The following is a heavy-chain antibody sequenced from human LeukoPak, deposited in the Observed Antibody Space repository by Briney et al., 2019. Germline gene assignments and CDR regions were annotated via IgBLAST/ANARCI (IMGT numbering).Heavy chain of an antibody. Sequence: HAGGSLRLSCAASGFTVSNNYMSWVRQAPGKGLEWASVIYSGGSTYYADSVKGRFTISRDNSKNTLYLQMNSLRAEDTAVYYCARATGDYYDSSGYYYGLSFDYWGQGTLVTVSS. D-gene: IGHD3-22*01. CDR3: ARATGDYYDSSGYYYGLSFDY. J-gene: IGHJ4*02. V-gene: IGHV3-66*02. CDR1: GFTVSNNY. CDR2: IYSGGST.